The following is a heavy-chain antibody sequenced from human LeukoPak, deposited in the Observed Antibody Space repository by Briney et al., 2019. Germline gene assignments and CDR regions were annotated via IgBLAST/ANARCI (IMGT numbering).Heavy chain of an antibody. CDR1: GGSISSSSYY. Sequence: SETLSLTCTVSGGSISSSSYYWGWIRQPPGKGLEWIGSIYYSGSTYYNPSLKSRVTISVDTSKNQFSLKLSSVTAADTAVYYCAGPSGSYFDYWGQGTLVTVSS. CDR2: IYYSGST. J-gene: IGHJ4*02. CDR3: AGPSGSYFDY. D-gene: IGHD1-26*01. V-gene: IGHV4-39*07.